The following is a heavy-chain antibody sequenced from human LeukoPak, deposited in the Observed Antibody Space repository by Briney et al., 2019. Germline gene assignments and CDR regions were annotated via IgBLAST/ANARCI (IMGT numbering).Heavy chain of an antibody. CDR2: ISAYNGNT. CDR3: ARDGLSYDFWSGYYTRGYYYYYYMDV. CDR1: GYTFTSYG. J-gene: IGHJ6*03. D-gene: IGHD3-3*01. Sequence: ASVKVSCKASGYTFTSYGISWVRQAPGQGLGWMGWISAYNGNTNYAQKLQGRVTMTTDTSTSTAYMELRSLRSDDTAVYYCARDGLSYDFWSGYYTRGYYYYYYMDVWGKGTTVTVSS. V-gene: IGHV1-18*01.